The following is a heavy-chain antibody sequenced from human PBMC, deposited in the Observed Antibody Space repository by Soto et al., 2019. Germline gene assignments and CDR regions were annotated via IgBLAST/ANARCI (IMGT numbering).Heavy chain of an antibody. D-gene: IGHD3-10*01. CDR1: GFSLSTSGVG. CDR2: IYWYDDK. Sequence: QITLKESGPTLVKPTQTLTLTCTFSGFSLSTSGVGVGWIRQPPGKALEWLALIYWYDDKRYSPSLKSRLTNAMDTPKNQVVLTMTNMDPVDTATYYCAHRRVVWFGEFSWFDPWGQGTLVTVS. J-gene: IGHJ5*02. CDR3: AHRRVVWFGEFSWFDP. V-gene: IGHV2-5*01.